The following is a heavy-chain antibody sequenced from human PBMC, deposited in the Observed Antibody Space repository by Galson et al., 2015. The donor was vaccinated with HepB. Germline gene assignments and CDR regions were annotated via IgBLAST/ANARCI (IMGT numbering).Heavy chain of an antibody. Sequence: SLRLSCAASGFTFRNYAIHWVRQAPGKGLEWVALISYDVSNKYYADSVKGRLTISRDNSKNTIYMQMNSLSAEDTAIYYCAKARCTTTSCYGGDFDYWGQGTLVTVSS. CDR3: AKARCTTTSCYGGDFDY. CDR2: ISYDVSNK. V-gene: IGHV3-30*04. D-gene: IGHD2-2*01. CDR1: GFTFRNYA. J-gene: IGHJ4*02.